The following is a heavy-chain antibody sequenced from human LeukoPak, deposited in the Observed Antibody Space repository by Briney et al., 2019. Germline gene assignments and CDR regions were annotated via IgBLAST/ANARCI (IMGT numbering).Heavy chain of an antibody. CDR1: GFTFRSYA. J-gene: IGHJ6*02. V-gene: IGHV3-23*01. Sequence: GRSLRLSCATSGFTFRSYAMIWVRQAPERGLQWVSGISGSGTYYADFAKGRFTISRDNSKNTLYLQMNSLRAEDTAVYYCARDSGIAAAGSRGAPYGMDVWGQGTTVTVSS. CDR3: ARDSGIAAAGSRGAPYGMDV. D-gene: IGHD6-13*01. CDR2: ISGSGT.